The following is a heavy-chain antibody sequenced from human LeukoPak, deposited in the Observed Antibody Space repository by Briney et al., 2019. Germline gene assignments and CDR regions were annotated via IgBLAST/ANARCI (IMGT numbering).Heavy chain of an antibody. V-gene: IGHV3-7*01. D-gene: IGHD3-22*01. CDR1: GFTFSNYW. Sequence: PGGSLRLSCAASGFTFSNYWMTWVRQAPGKGLEWVANIKEDGSQKYYVDSVKGRFTISRDNAKNSLYLQMSSLRAEDTAVYYCAKDLYYDSSGYLPNGAFDIWGQGTMVTVSS. CDR2: IKEDGSQK. J-gene: IGHJ3*02. CDR3: AKDLYYDSSGYLPNGAFDI.